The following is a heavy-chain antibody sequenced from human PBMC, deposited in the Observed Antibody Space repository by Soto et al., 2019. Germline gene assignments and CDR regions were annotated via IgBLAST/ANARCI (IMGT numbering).Heavy chain of an antibody. D-gene: IGHD3-22*01. CDR3: ARAYDSSGYYWIDD. J-gene: IGHJ4*02. V-gene: IGHV3-30-3*01. CDR1: GFTFSSYA. CDR2: ISYDGSNK. Sequence: PGGSLRLSCAASGFTFSSYAMHWVRQAPGKGLEWVAVISYDGSNKYYADSVKGRFTISRDNSKNTLYLQMNSLRAEDTAVYYFARAYDSSGYYWIDDWGQGTLVTVSS.